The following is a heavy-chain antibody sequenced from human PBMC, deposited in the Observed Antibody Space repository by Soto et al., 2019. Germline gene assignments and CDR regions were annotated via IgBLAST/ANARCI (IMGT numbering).Heavy chain of an antibody. V-gene: IGHV3-33*05. Sequence: PGGSLRLSCAASGFNFGVFGMHWVRQAPGKGLEWLSVLSYEGSEEYYVDSVRGRFTISRDNAKNSVYLEMNRLRDEDTGVYYCAREEESVGSPPSGFHPWGQGVQVTVSS. CDR1: GFNFGVFG. D-gene: IGHD3-10*01. CDR3: AREEESVGSPPSGFHP. CDR2: LSYEGSEE. J-gene: IGHJ5*02.